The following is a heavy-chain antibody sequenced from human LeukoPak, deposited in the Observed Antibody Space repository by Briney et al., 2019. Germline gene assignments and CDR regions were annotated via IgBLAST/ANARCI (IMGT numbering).Heavy chain of an antibody. V-gene: IGHV4-34*01. Sequence: SETLSLTCAVYGGSFSGYYWSWIRQPPGKGLEWIGEINHSGSSNYNPSLKSRVTISVDTSKNQFSLKLSSVTAADTAVYYCASEDIVVVPAAIGGAWGQGALVTVSS. CDR3: ASEDIVVVPAAIGGA. J-gene: IGHJ5*02. CDR1: GGSFSGYY. D-gene: IGHD2-2*02. CDR2: INHSGSS.